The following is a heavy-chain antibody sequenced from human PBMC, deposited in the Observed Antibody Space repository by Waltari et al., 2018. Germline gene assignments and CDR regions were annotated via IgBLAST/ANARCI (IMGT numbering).Heavy chain of an antibody. D-gene: IGHD3-22*01. CDR2: IYYSGST. CDR3: ARLIRPVDDSSGYYSNP. V-gene: IGHV4-39*01. J-gene: IGHJ5*02. CDR1: GGSISSSSYY. Sequence: QLQLQESGPGLVKPSETLSLTCTVSGGSISSSSYYWGWIRQPPGKGLEWIGSIYYSGSTYYNPSLKSRVTISVDTSKNQFSLKLSSVTAADTAVYYCARLIRPVDDSSGYYSNPWGQGTLVTVSS.